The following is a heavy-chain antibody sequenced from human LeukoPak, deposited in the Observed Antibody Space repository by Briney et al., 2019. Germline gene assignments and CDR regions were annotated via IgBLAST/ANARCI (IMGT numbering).Heavy chain of an antibody. CDR1: AGSLSSGGYY. Sequence: SEALSLTCTVSAGSLSSGGYYWGWIRQHPGKGLXXXGYIYYSGSTYYNPSLKSRVTISVDTSKNQFSLKLSSVTAADTAVYYCAREPCSSTSCCYNWFDPWGQGTLVTVSS. CDR2: IYYSGST. V-gene: IGHV4-31*03. J-gene: IGHJ5*02. CDR3: AREPCSSTSCCYNWFDP. D-gene: IGHD2-2*01.